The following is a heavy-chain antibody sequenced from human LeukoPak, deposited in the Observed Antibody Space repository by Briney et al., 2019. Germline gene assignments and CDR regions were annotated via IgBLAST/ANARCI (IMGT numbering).Heavy chain of an antibody. CDR3: ARDLGTRGVYPNF. CDR1: GFTFSSYS. CDR2: ISSSSSYI. D-gene: IGHD6-13*01. V-gene: IGHV3-21*01. J-gene: IGHJ4*02. Sequence: GGSLRLSCAASGFTFSSYSMNWFRQAPVKGLEWVSSISSSSSYIYYADSVKGRFTISRDNAKNSLYLQMNSLRAEDTAVYYCARDLGTRGVYPNFGGQGTLVTVSS.